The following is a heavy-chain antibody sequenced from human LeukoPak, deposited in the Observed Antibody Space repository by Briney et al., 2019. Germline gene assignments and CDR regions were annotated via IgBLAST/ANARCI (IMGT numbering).Heavy chain of an antibody. V-gene: IGHV4-4*02. CDR2: ISRSTTT. CDR1: GGSIDITNY. Sequence: WVTLSLTCGVSGGSIDITNYWSWVRQAPGKGLEWIGDISRSTTTNYNPSLRSRVAMSLDRANKQFSLSLTSVTAADTAVYYCTRESRPLCPFACWGKGVLVT. CDR3: TRESRPLCPFAC. J-gene: IGHJ4*02. D-gene: IGHD2-2*01.